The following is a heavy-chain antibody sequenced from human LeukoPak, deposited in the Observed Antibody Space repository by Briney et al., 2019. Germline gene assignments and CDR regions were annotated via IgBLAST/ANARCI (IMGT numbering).Heavy chain of an antibody. V-gene: IGHV1-18*01. Sequence: APVKVSCKASGYTFTSYGISWVRQAPGQGLEWMGWISAYNGNTNYAQKLQGRVTMTTDTSTSTAYMELRSLRSDDTAVYYCARATGYYTPRYFDYWGQGTLVTVSS. D-gene: IGHD3/OR15-3a*01. CDR1: GYTFTSYG. J-gene: IGHJ4*02. CDR2: ISAYNGNT. CDR3: ARATGYYTPRYFDY.